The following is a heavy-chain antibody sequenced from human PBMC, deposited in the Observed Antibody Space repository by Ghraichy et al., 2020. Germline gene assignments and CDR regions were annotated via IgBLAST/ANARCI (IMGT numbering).Heavy chain of an antibody. CDR3: AKDRDRGEPVDY. D-gene: IGHD1-14*01. CDR1: GFTFSSYG. J-gene: IGHJ4*02. Sequence: GGSLRLSCAASGFTFSSYGMHWVRQAPGKGLEWVAVISYDGSNKYYADSVKGRFTISRDNSKNTLYLQMNSLRAEDTAVYYCAKDRDRGEPVDYWGQGTLVTVSS. CDR2: ISYDGSNK. V-gene: IGHV3-30*18.